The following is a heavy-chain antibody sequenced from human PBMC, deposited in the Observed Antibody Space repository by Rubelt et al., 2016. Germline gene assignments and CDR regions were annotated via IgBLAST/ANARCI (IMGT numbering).Heavy chain of an antibody. Sequence: QVQLVQSGAEVKKPGASVKVSCKASGYTFTSYAMHWVRQAPGQRLEWMGWINGGNGKTNYAQKLQGRVTMTTDTSTSTAYMELRSLRSDDTAMHFCARGYCSSANCLFNWFDPWGQGTLVTVSS. J-gene: IGHJ5*02. CDR3: ARGYCSSANCLFNWFDP. CDR2: INGGNGKT. D-gene: IGHD2-2*01. V-gene: IGHV1-3*01. CDR1: GYTFTSYA.